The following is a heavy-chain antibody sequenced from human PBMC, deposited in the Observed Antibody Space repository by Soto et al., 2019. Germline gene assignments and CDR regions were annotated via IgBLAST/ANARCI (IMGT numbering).Heavy chain of an antibody. CDR1: GGSISSGDYY. CDR3: AREDSGSYYSDAFDN. CDR2: IYYSGST. J-gene: IGHJ3*02. D-gene: IGHD1-26*01. Sequence: SETLSLTCTVSGGSISSGDYYWSWIRQPPGKGLEWIGYIYYSGSTYYNPSLKSRVTISVDTSRNQFSLKLSSVTAADTAVYYCAREDSGSYYSDAFDNWGQGTMVTVSS. V-gene: IGHV4-30-4*01.